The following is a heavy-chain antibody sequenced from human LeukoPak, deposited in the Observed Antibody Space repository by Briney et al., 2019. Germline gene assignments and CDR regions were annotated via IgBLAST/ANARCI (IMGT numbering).Heavy chain of an antibody. J-gene: IGHJ4*02. Sequence: GASVKVSCKASGGTFTSYAISWVRQAPGQGLEWMGGIIPIFGTANYAQKFQGRVTITADESTSTAYMELSSLRSEDTAVYYCASGLRNGYSYGYYLYFDYWGQGTLVTVSS. CDR3: ASGLRNGYSYGYYLYFDY. D-gene: IGHD5-18*01. CDR1: GGTFTSYA. CDR2: IIPIFGTA. V-gene: IGHV1-69*13.